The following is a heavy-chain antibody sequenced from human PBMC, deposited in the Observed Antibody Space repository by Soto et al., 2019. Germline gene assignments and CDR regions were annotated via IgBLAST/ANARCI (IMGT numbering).Heavy chain of an antibody. CDR3: VKVARGYSSSWQYFDY. V-gene: IGHV3-64D*06. J-gene: IGHJ4*02. D-gene: IGHD6-13*01. Sequence: EVQLVESGGGLVQPGGSLRLSCSASGFTFSSYAMYWVRQAPGKGLKYVSGLSSSGNLTYYADSVKGRFTISRDKSKNTLYLQMRSLSPEDTAVYYCVKVARGYSSSWQYFDYWGQGTLVTVSS. CDR1: GFTFSSYA. CDR2: LSSSGNLT.